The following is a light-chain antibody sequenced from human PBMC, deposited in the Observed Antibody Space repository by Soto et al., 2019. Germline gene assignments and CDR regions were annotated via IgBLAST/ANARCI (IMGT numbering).Light chain of an antibody. V-gene: IGKV1-5*03. Sequence: MQITDYPSSMYASVVDRVTITFRASQSVSFWLAWHQQKPGKAPKLLIYKASTLESGVPSRFSGGGFGTEFTLTSSSLQPDDYATYYCQQYHTSWTFGQGTKVDIK. CDR3: QQYHTSWT. J-gene: IGKJ1*01. CDR1: QSVSFW. CDR2: KAS.